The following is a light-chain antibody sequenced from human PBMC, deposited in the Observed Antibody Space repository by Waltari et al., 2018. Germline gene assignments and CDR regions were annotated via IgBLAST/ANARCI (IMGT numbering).Light chain of an antibody. J-gene: IGKJ1*01. Sequence: EIVLKQSPGTLSLCPGERPTLACRASQSVSRTLALYQQKPGQAPRLLIYDASSRATGIPDRFSGSGSGTDFSLTISRLEPEDFAVYYCQKYGSLPATFGQGTKVEIK. CDR3: QKYGSLPAT. V-gene: IGKV3-20*01. CDR1: QSVSRT. CDR2: DAS.